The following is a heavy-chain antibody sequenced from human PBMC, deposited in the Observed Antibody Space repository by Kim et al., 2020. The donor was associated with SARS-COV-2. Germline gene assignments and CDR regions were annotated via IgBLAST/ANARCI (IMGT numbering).Heavy chain of an antibody. CDR1: GGTFSSYA. Sequence: SVKVSCKASGGTFSSYAISWVRQAPGQGLEWMGGIIPIFGTANYAQKFQGRVTITADESTSTAYMELSSLRSEDTAVYYCARCEEAGYGDYVDYYYYYGMDVWGQGTTVTVSS. J-gene: IGHJ6*02. CDR3: ARCEEAGYGDYVDYYYYYGMDV. V-gene: IGHV1-69*13. CDR2: IIPIFGTA. D-gene: IGHD4-17*01.